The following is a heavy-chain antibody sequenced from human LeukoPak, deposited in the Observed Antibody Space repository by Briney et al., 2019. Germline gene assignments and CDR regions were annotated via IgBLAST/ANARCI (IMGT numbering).Heavy chain of an antibody. D-gene: IGHD6-13*01. CDR1: GYTFTSYG. J-gene: IGHJ4*02. CDR2: ISAYNGNT. V-gene: IGHV1-18*01. Sequence: GASVKVFCKASGYTFTSYGISWVRQAPGQGLEWMGWISAYNGNTNYAQKLQGRVTMTTDTSTSTAYMELRSLRSDDTAVYYCARVVEDIAAAVYYFDYWGQGTLVTVSS. CDR3: ARVVEDIAAAVYYFDY.